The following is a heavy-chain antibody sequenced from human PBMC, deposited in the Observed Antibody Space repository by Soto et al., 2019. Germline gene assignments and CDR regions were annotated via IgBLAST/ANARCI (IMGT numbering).Heavy chain of an antibody. CDR2: ISGSGTST. CDR1: GFTFSRYA. Sequence: EVHLLESGGGLVQPGGSLRLSCAASGFTFSRYALNWVRQAPGKGLEWVAEISGSGTSTYYAPSVKGRFIISSDSPKNTFYLRMNSLRAEDTAMYYCARSLSALFSLGDFNYWGQGALVTVSS. J-gene: IGHJ4*02. CDR3: ARSLSALFSLGDFNY. D-gene: IGHD2-21*01. V-gene: IGHV3-23*01.